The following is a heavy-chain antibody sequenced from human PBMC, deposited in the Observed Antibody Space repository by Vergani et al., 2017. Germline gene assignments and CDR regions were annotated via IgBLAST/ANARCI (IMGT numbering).Heavy chain of an antibody. CDR2: IYYSGRT. V-gene: IGHV4-39*07. CDR1: GGSISSSSYY. D-gene: IGHD3-3*01. J-gene: IGHJ4*02. CDR3: ARGVTREWLLGFY. Sequence: QLQLQESGPGLVKPSETLSLTCTVSGGSISSSSYYWGWIRQPPGKGLEWIGSIYYSGRTYYNPSLKSRVTISVDTSKNQFSLKLSSVTAADTAVYYCARGVTREWLLGFYWGQGTLVTVSS.